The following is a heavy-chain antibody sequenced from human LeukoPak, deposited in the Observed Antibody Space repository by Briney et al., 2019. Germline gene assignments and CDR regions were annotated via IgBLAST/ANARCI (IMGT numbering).Heavy chain of an antibody. J-gene: IGHJ4*02. V-gene: IGHV3-23*01. CDR1: GFTFSSYG. CDR2: ISGSGVST. Sequence: GGSLRLSCAASGFTFSSYGMSWVRQAPGKGLEWVSDISGSGVSTYYADSVKGRFTISRDNSKNTLYLQMNSLRAEDTAVYYCAKDPRRYSRTGGYFDYWGQGTLVTVSS. D-gene: IGHD6-13*01. CDR3: AKDPRRYSRTGGYFDY.